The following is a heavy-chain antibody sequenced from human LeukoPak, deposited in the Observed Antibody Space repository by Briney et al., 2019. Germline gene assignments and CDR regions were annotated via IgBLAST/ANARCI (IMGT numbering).Heavy chain of an antibody. V-gene: IGHV3-9*01. CDR3: AKELNEADAFDI. CDR1: GFTFDDYA. Sequence: GRSLRLSCAASGFTFDDYAMHWVRQAPGKGLEWVSGISWNSGSIGYADSVKGRFTISRDNAKNSLYLQMNSLRAEDTALYYCAKELNEADAFDIWGQGTMVTVSS. J-gene: IGHJ3*02. CDR2: ISWNSGSI. D-gene: IGHD1-1*01.